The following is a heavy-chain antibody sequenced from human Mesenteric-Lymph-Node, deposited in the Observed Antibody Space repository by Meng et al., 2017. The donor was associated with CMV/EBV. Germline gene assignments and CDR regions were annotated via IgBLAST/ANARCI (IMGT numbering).Heavy chain of an antibody. D-gene: IGHD1-7*01. CDR2: ISSSGSTI. CDR1: GFTFNSRE. Sequence: GESLKISCAASGFTFNSREMNWVRQAPGKGLEWVSYISSSGSTIYYADSVKGRFTISRDNAKNSLYLQMNSLRAEDTAVYYCARGLELRGRDAFDIWGQGTMVTVSS. CDR3: ARGLELRGRDAFDI. V-gene: IGHV3-48*03. J-gene: IGHJ3*02.